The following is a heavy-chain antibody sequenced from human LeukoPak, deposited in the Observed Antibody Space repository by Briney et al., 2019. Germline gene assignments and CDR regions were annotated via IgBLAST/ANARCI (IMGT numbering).Heavy chain of an antibody. CDR1: GGSISSGSYY. CDR3: ARGYSYGAPIDYYMDV. V-gene: IGHV4-61*02. J-gene: IGHJ6*03. CDR2: IYTSGST. Sequence: SETLSLTCTVSGGSISSGSYYRSWIRQPAGKGLEWIGRIYTSGSTNYNPSLKSRVTISVDTSKNQFSLKLSSVTAADTAVYYCARGYSYGAPIDYYMDVWGKGTTVTISS. D-gene: IGHD5-18*01.